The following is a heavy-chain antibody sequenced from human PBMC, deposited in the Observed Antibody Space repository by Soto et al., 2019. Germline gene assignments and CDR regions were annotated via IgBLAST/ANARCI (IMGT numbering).Heavy chain of an antibody. J-gene: IGHJ5*02. CDR2: IYYSGST. Sequence: QLQLQESGPGLVKPSETLSLTCTVSGGSISSRGYYWGWIRQPPGKGLEWIGTIYYSGSTYYNPSLKSRVPISVATSKNQFSPKLSSVTAADTAVYYCATSNWFDPWGQGTLVTVSS. CDR1: GGSISSRGYY. CDR3: ATSNWFDP. V-gene: IGHV4-39*01.